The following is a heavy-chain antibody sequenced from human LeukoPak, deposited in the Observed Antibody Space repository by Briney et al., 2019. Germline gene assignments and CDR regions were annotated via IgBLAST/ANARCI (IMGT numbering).Heavy chain of an antibody. V-gene: IGHV3-23*01. D-gene: IGHD1-26*01. Sequence: GGSLRLSCLTSGFTFSTNAMSWVRQAPGKGLEWISGISGIGASTYYADSVTGRFTISRDNSRNTLYLQMNSLRGDDTAVYYCAKDVGKWESLHFFDYWGQGTLVTVSS. CDR2: ISGIGAST. CDR1: GFTFSTNA. J-gene: IGHJ4*02. CDR3: AKDVGKWESLHFFDY.